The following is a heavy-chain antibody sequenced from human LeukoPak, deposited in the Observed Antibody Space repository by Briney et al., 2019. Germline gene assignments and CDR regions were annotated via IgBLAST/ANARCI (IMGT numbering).Heavy chain of an antibody. V-gene: IGHV3-21*01. Sequence: GGSLRLSCAASGFTFSSYSMNWVRQAPGKGLEWVSSISSSSSYIYYADSVKGRFTISRDNAKNSLYLQMNSLRAEDTAVYYCARVSSSWLESDYWGQGTLVTVSS. CDR3: ARVSSSWLESDY. CDR1: GFTFSSYS. CDR2: ISSSSSYI. D-gene: IGHD6-13*01. J-gene: IGHJ4*02.